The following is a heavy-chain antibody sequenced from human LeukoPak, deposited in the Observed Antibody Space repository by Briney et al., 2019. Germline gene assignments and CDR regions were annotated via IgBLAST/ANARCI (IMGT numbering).Heavy chain of an antibody. CDR1: GFTLSSYD. CDR2: IYTGGGT. V-gene: IGHV3-53*01. J-gene: IGHJ4*02. CDR3: ARSEGDY. Sequence: WGSLRLSCAASGFTLSSYDMNWVRQAPGKGLECVSVIYTGGGTYYADSVKGRFTISRDNSKNTLYLQMNSLRAEDTAVYYCARSEGDYWGQGTLVTVSS.